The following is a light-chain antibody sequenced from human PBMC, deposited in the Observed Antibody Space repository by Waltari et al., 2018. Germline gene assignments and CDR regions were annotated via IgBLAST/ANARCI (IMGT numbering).Light chain of an antibody. CDR3: QQYGSL. CDR2: GAS. Sequence: EIVLTQSPGTLSLSPGETATLSCRSSQTLSNTYLAWYQQKPGQPPRLLIYGASSRATGISDRFSGSGSGTDFTLTISRLEPEDFAVYYCQQYGSLFGPGTRLEIK. V-gene: IGKV3-20*01. J-gene: IGKJ5*01. CDR1: QTLSNTY.